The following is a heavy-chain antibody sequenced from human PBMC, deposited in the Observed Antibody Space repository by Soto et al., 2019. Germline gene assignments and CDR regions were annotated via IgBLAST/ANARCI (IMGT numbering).Heavy chain of an antibody. CDR2: ISGYSANT. J-gene: IGHJ4*02. V-gene: IGHV1-18*04. CDR1: GYTFTSYG. CDR3: ARASGAAAGPLRRYDY. D-gene: IGHD6-13*01. Sequence: QVQLVQSGAEVKKPGASVKVACKASGYTFTSYGISWVRQAPGQGLEWMGWISGYSANTNYAQNLQGRVTVTTDTFTSTAYMELRSLRSDDTAFYYCARASGAAAGPLRRYDYWGQGTLVTVSS.